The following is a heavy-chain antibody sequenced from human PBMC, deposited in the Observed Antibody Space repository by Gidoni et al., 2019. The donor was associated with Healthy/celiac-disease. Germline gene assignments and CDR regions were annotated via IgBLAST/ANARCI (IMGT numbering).Heavy chain of an antibody. CDR3: ARDMTLVQGVIIPTSAPDY. CDR1: GFTVSSCG. CDR2: IWYDGSNK. J-gene: IGHJ4*02. V-gene: IGHV3-33*01. D-gene: IGHD3-10*01. Sequence: QVQLVESGGGVVQPGRSLGLPCAAAGFTVSSCGMLWFRQAPGKGLEWGAVIWYDGSNKYYADSVKGRFTISRDNSKNTLYLQMNSLRAEDTAVYYCARDMTLVQGVIIPTSAPDYWGQGTLVTVSS.